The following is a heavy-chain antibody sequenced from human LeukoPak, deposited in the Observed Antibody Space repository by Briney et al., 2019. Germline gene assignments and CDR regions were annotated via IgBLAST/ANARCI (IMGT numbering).Heavy chain of an antibody. Sequence: GGSLRLSCGASGFTFSSYAMSWVRQAPGKGLEWVSVISGSGGNTYYADSVKGRFTISRDNSKNTLYLQMNSLRAEDTAVYYCAREGRKSRGVDLVRKKETGYYYYMDVWGKGTTVTVSS. D-gene: IGHD3-10*02. CDR1: GFTFSSYA. CDR3: AREGRKSRGVDLVRKKETGYYYYMDV. V-gene: IGHV3-23*01. J-gene: IGHJ6*03. CDR2: ISGSGGNT.